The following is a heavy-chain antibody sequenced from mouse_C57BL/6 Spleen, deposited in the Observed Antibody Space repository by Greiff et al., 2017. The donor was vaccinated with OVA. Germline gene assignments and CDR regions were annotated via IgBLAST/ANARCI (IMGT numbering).Heavy chain of an antibody. CDR1: VFNIKDDY. CDR3: TGPGTDY. D-gene: IGHD4-1*01. CDR2: IDPENGDT. Sequence: VQLQQSGAELVRPGASVKLSCTASVFNIKDDYMHWVKQRPEQGLEWIGWIDPENGDTEYASKFQGKATITADTSSNTAYLQLSSLTSEDTAVYYCTGPGTDYWGQGTTLTVSS. V-gene: IGHV14-4*01. J-gene: IGHJ2*01.